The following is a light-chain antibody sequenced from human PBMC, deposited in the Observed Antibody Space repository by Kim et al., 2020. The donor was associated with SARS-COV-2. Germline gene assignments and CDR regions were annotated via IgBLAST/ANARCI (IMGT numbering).Light chain of an antibody. CDR2: GAS. V-gene: IGKV3-20*01. Sequence: EIVLTQSPGTLSLSPGERATLSCRASQSVSSSYLAWYQQKPGQAPRLLIYGASSRATGVPDRFSGSGSETDFTLTITRLEPEDFAVYYCQQYGNSPQTFGQGTKVDIK. CDR1: QSVSSSY. J-gene: IGKJ1*01. CDR3: QQYGNSPQT.